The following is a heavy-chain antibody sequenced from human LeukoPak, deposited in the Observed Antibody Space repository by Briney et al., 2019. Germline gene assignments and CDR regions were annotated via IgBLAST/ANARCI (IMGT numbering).Heavy chain of an antibody. CDR2: IYYSGSV. Sequence: SETLSLTCIVSGDSIRSGNHCWTWLRQLPGKGLEWIGYIYYSGSVTYNSYLKSRVTISVDTSNNQFSLKLSSVTAADTAVYYCARRDGYNRSFDYWGQGTLVTVSS. CDR1: GDSIRSGNHC. D-gene: IGHD5-24*01. CDR3: ARRDGYNRSFDY. J-gene: IGHJ4*02. V-gene: IGHV4-31*03.